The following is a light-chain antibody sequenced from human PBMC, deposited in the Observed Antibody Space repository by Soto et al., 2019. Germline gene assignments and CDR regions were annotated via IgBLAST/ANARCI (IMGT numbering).Light chain of an antibody. CDR2: GAS. V-gene: IGKV1-39*01. J-gene: IGKJ3*01. CDR3: QQSFTAVFT. Sequence: DIQMTQSPSSLSASVGDRVTITCRASQSIRNYLNWYQQKPGKAANLLIYGASSLQSGVPSRFSGSGSETDFTLTINNLQPEDFATYYCQQSFTAVFTFGPGTKVDIK. CDR1: QSIRNY.